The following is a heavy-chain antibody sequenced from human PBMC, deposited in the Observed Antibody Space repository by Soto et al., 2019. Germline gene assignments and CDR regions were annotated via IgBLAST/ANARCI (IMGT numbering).Heavy chain of an antibody. J-gene: IGHJ3*02. V-gene: IGHV1-8*01. Sequence: GASVKVSCKASGYTFTSYDINWVRQATGQGLEWMGWMNPNSGNTGYAQKFQGRVTMTRNTSISTAYMELSSLRSEDTAVYYCARDGGLLWFGGAPGAFDIWGQGTMVTVSS. D-gene: IGHD3-10*01. CDR3: ARDGGLLWFGGAPGAFDI. CDR2: MNPNSGNT. CDR1: GYTFTSYD.